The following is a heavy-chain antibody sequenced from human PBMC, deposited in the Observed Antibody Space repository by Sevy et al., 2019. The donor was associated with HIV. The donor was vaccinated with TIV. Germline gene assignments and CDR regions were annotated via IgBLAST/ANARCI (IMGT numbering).Heavy chain of an antibody. V-gene: IGHV1-2*02. Sequence: ASVKVSCKASGYTFTAYHMHWIRQAPGQGLEWMGWVYPNSVGTEYAQKFQGRVTMTTDTSINTAYLELSGLRSDDTPMYYCSRETWYFANWGQGTLVTVSS. CDR2: VYPNSVGT. D-gene: IGHD6-13*01. CDR3: SRETWYFAN. CDR1: GYTFTAYH. J-gene: IGHJ4*02.